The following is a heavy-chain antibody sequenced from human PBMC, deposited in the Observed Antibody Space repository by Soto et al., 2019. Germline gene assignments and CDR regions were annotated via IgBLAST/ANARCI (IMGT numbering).Heavy chain of an antibody. J-gene: IGHJ6*03. V-gene: IGHV1-8*01. Sequence: QVQLVQSGAEVKKPGASVKVSCKASGYTFTSYDINWVRRATGQGLEWMGWMNPNSGNTGYAQKFQGRVTMTRNTSMSTAYMELSSLRSEDSAVYYCARGLEWGEAAATYYYYYMDVWGKGTTVTVSS. CDR1: GYTFTSYD. CDR2: MNPNSGNT. CDR3: ARGLEWGEAAATYYYYYMDV. D-gene: IGHD6-13*01.